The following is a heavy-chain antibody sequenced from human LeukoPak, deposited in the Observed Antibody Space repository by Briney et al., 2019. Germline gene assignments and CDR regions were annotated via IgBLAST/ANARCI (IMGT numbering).Heavy chain of an antibody. CDR1: GGSMSSSGYF. CDR2: IYYSGST. CDR3: ARTAGWSADY. J-gene: IGHJ4*02. D-gene: IGHD2-8*01. Sequence: PSETLSLTCTVSGGSMSSSGYFWSWIRQLPGKGLEWIGNIYYSGSTYYSPSLKSRITISVDTSKNQFSLRLSSVTAADTAVYYCARTAGWSADYWGQGTLITVSS. V-gene: IGHV4-31*03.